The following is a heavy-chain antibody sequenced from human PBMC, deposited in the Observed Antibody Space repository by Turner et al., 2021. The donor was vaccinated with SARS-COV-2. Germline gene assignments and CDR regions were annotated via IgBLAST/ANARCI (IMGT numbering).Heavy chain of an antibody. D-gene: IGHD2-2*01. CDR1: GRTFSSCV. V-gene: IGHV3-30-3*01. Sequence: VQVMESGGGLVQPGGSLGLSCEASGRTFSSCVMHWVRQAPGKGLEWVAVISYDGSSKYYADSVKGRFTISRDNSKNTLYLQMNSLRTEDTAVYYCARAPSYCSSTSCPPPFDYWGQGTLVTVSS. CDR3: ARAPSYCSSTSCPPPFDY. J-gene: IGHJ4*02. CDR2: ISYDGSSK.